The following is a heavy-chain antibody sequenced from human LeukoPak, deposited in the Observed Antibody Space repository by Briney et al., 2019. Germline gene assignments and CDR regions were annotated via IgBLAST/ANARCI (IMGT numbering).Heavy chain of an antibody. CDR2: INDNGDMT. Sequence: PGRSLRLSCAAYEFSFDAFAMTWVRQAPGRGLEWVSSINDNGDMTDYADSVKGRFTISRDNAKKYVFLEINSLRSEDTAIHFCAKAKRPWQWLGGFDPWGQGTLVIVSS. CDR3: AKAKRPWQWLGGFDP. V-gene: IGHV3-9*01. CDR1: EFSFDAFA. J-gene: IGHJ5*02. D-gene: IGHD6-19*01.